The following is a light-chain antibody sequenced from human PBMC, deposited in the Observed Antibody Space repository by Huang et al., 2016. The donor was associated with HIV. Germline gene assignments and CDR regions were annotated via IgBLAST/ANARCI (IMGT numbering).Light chain of an antibody. J-gene: IGKJ4*01. CDR1: RSVSTN. Sequence: EIVMTQSPATLSVSPGERVTLSCRANRSVSTNLAWSQQRPGQAPRLLIYGSSTRAPGIPARFSGSGSGTDFSLTISSLQSEDFALYYCHQYNNWPLSFGGGTRVDI. CDR2: GSS. CDR3: HQYNNWPLS. V-gene: IGKV3-15*01.